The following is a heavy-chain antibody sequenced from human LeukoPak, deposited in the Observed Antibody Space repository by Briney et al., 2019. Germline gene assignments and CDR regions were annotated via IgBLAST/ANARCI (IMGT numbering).Heavy chain of an antibody. CDR1: GGSISSSSYY. D-gene: IGHD6-19*01. CDR3: ATKIVGVAGDFYYMDV. CDR2: IYYSGRT. Sequence: SSETLSLACTVSGGSISSSSYYWGWIRQPPGKGLEWIGSIYYSGRTNYNPSLKSRLTISVDMSKNQFSLKVSSVTAADTAVYYCATKIVGVAGDFYYMDVWGKGITVTISS. V-gene: IGHV4-39*01. J-gene: IGHJ6*03.